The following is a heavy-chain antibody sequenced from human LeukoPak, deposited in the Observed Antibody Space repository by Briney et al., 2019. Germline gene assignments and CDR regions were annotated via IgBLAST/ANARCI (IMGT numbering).Heavy chain of an antibody. J-gene: IGHJ4*02. CDR2: IYYSGST. D-gene: IGHD7-27*01. Sequence: SETLSLTCTVSGGSISSGDYYWSWIRQPPGKGLEWIGYIYYSGSTYYHPSLKSRVTISVDTSKNQFSLKLSSVTAADTAVYYCTRGPPGDLEDYWGQGTLVTASS. V-gene: IGHV4-30-4*01. CDR1: GGSISSGDYY. CDR3: TRGPPGDLEDY.